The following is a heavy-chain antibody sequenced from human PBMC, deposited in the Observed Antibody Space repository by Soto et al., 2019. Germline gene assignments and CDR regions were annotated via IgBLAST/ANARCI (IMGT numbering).Heavy chain of an antibody. J-gene: IGHJ4*02. CDR2: IYYSGST. V-gene: IGHV4-31*03. D-gene: IGHD3-22*01. CDR3: ARDLSGYPENYYDSSGYYYFDY. Sequence: SETLSLTCTVSGGSISSGGYYWSWIRQHPGKGLEWIGYIYYSGSTYYNPSLKSRVTISVDTSKNQFSLKLSSVTAADTAVYYCARDLSGYPENYYDSSGYYYFDYWGQGTLVTVSS. CDR1: GGSISSGGYY.